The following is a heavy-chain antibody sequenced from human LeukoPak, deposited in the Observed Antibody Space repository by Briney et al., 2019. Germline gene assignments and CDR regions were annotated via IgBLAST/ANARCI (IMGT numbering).Heavy chain of an antibody. CDR2: INPSSGGT. J-gene: IGHJ6*02. Sequence: ASVKVSCKASGYTFTGYYIHWVRQAPGQGLEWMGRINPSSGGTNYAQKFQGTVTMTRDTSISTAYMELSRLRSDDTAVYYCARKPEGMDVWGQGTTVTDSS. D-gene: IGHD1-14*01. CDR3: ARKPEGMDV. CDR1: GYTFTGYY. V-gene: IGHV1-2*06.